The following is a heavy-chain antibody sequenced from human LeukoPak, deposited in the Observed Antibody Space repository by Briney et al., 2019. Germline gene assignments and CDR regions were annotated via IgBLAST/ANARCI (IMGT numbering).Heavy chain of an antibody. V-gene: IGHV3-23*01. D-gene: IGHD6-19*01. CDR2: INFSGGAT. Sequence: GGSLRLSCAASGFTFSSYDMASVRQAPGKGLEWVSAINFSGGATYSADFVKGRFTISRDNSKNTLYLQMNSLRADDTALYYCAKGRLSVSGFDCWGQGTLVTVSS. CDR1: GFTFSSYD. CDR3: AKGRLSVSGFDC. J-gene: IGHJ4*02.